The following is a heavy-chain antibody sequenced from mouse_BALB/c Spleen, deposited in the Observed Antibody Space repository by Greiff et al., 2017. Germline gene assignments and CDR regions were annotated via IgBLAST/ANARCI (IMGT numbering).Heavy chain of an antibody. D-gene: IGHD1-1*01. CDR3: ARDYYGSSYGYFDV. J-gene: IGHJ1*01. Sequence: QVQLQQSGAELMKPGASVKISCKATGYTFSSYWIEWVKQRPGHGLEWIGEILPGSGSTNYNEKFKGKATFTADTSSNTAYMQLSSLTSEDTAVYYCARDYYGSSYGYFDVWGAGTTVTVSS. CDR1: GYTFSSYW. V-gene: IGHV1-9*01. CDR2: ILPGSGST.